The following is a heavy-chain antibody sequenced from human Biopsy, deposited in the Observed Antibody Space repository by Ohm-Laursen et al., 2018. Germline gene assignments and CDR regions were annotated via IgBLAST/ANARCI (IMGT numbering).Heavy chain of an antibody. D-gene: IGHD3-22*01. CDR2: IFTSGST. V-gene: IGHV4-4*07. Sequence: SETLSLTCAVSGASISDYYCVWIRQPAGKGLEWIGLIFTSGSTTYNPSPRSRVTMSVDTSKNQFTLNLSSVTAADTAMYYCAKGHTDYSDSSGFSYYFRYWGQGTLVTVSS. J-gene: IGHJ4*02. CDR3: AKGHTDYSDSSGFSYYFRY. CDR1: GASISDYY.